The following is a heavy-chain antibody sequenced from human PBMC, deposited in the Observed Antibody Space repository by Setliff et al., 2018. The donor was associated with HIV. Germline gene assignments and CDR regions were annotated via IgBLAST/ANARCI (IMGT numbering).Heavy chain of an antibody. CDR3: VRALSGGYCSGGNCFPFDY. Sequence: PGGSLRLSCSGSGFSFGSFSLHWVRQAPGKGLEWISSINSGSNYIYYTDSVKGRFIISRDNAKKSLFLQMSSLRAEDTAVYYCVRALSGGYCSGGNCFPFDYWGQGTPVTVSS. CDR2: INSGSNYI. V-gene: IGHV3-21*01. CDR1: GFSFGSFS. J-gene: IGHJ4*02. D-gene: IGHD2-15*01.